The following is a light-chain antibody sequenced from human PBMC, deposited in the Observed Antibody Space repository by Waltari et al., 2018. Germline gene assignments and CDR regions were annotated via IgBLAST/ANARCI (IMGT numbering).Light chain of an antibody. J-gene: IGLJ1*01. CDR1: NFRSET. CDR3: QVWDGGREHYV. V-gene: IGLV3-21*02. CDR2: DDS. Sequence: SNVLTQPPSVSVAPGQTATITCGGNNFRSETVHWYQQKPGQAPVVVIYDDSDRPSGIPERFSGSNSGNTATLTISGVEAEDEADYYCQVWDGGREHYVFGTGTQVTVL.